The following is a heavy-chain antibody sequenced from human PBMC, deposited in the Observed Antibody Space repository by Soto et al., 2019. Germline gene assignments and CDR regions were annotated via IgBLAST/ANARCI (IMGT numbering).Heavy chain of an antibody. CDR3: ARPYSSSWHIDY. CDR2: IDPTDSYT. V-gene: IGHV5-10-1*01. J-gene: IGHJ4*02. D-gene: IGHD6-13*01. CDR1: GYSFTSYS. Sequence: GESLKISCKGSGYSFTSYSITWVRQMPGKGLEWMGRIDPTDSYTNYSPSFQGHVTISADKSINTAYLQWSSLKASDSAMYYCARPYSSSWHIDYWGQGTLVTVSS.